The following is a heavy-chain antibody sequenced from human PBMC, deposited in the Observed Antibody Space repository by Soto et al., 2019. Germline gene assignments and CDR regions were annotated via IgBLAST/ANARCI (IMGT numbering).Heavy chain of an antibody. D-gene: IGHD2-2*01. J-gene: IGHJ4*02. Sequence: QVQLVESGGGVVQPGRSLRLSCAASGFTFSSYAMHWVRQAPGKGLEWVAVISYDGSNKYYADSVKGRFTISRDNSKNTLYLQMNSLRAEDTAVYYCARVLGHISTRLPFDYWGQGTLVTVSS. CDR2: ISYDGSNK. CDR3: ARVLGHISTRLPFDY. CDR1: GFTFSSYA. V-gene: IGHV3-30-3*01.